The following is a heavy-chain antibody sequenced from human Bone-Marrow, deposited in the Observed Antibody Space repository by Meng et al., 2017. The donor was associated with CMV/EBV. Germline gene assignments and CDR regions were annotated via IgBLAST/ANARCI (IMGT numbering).Heavy chain of an antibody. CDR3: AKGLGYSSSGGGIDY. J-gene: IGHJ4*02. CDR1: GFTFSSYA. Sequence: GESLKISCAASGFTFSSYAMHWVRQAPGKGLEWVAVISYDGSNKYYADSVKGRFTISRDTSKNTLYLQMNSLRAEDTAVYYCAKGLGYSSSGGGIDYWGQGTLVTVSS. D-gene: IGHD6-6*01. V-gene: IGHV3-30-3*01. CDR2: ISYDGSNK.